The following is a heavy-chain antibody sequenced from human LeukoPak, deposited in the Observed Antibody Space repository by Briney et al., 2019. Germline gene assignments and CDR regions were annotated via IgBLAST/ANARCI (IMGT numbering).Heavy chain of an antibody. CDR1: GFTFSDFG. J-gene: IGHJ4*02. D-gene: IGHD6-13*01. CDR3: AKDRRGIAAAGYFDY. CDR2: ISGSGAGSGGHT. Sequence: PGGSLRLSCAASGFTFSDFGMGWVRQAPGKGLEWVSAISGSGAGSGGHTYYADSVKGRFTISRDNSKDALYLQMNSLRAEDTAVYYCAKDRRGIAAAGYFDYWGQGTLVTVSS. V-gene: IGHV3-23*01.